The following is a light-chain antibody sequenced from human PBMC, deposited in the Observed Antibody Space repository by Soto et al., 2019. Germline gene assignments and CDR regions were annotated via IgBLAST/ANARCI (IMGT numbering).Light chain of an antibody. CDR3: SSYAGSNNYVV. Sequence: QYALTQPPSASGSPGQSVTISCTGTSSDVGGYNYVSWYQQHPGKAPKLMIYEVSKRPSGVPDRFSGSKSGNTASLSVSGLQAEDEADYSCSSYAGSNNYVVFGGGTKLTVL. CDR2: EVS. CDR1: SSDVGGYNY. J-gene: IGLJ2*01. V-gene: IGLV2-8*01.